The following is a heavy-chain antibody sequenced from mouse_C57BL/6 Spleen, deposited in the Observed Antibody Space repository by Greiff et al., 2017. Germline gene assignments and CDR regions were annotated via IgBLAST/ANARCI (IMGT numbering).Heavy chain of an antibody. V-gene: IGHV5-17*01. CDR3: SSRIYYYGSSSSAMCY. D-gene: IGHD1-1*01. Sequence: EVKLQESGGGLVKPGASLKLSCAASGFTFSDYGMHWVRQAPEKGLEWVAYISSGSSSIYYADTVKGRFTISRDNAKNTLFLQMTSLRSEDTAIYYCSSRIYYYGSSSSAMCYWGQGPSVT. CDR1: GFTFSDYG. J-gene: IGHJ4*01. CDR2: ISSGSSSI.